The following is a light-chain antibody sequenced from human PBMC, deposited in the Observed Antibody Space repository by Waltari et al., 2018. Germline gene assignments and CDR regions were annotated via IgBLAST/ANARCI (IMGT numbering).Light chain of an antibody. Sequence: IQITQPPSTRAASVGGRDTSSCRASQRVGTWLACDHQKPGKAPKLLFYRASSLGNGVPARCSGRGSGTECTLTISSLQPDGFATCACQHYSSFSPFDPGTK. CDR2: RAS. V-gene: IGKV1-5*03. J-gene: IGKJ2*01. CDR3: QHYSSFSP. CDR1: QRVGTW.